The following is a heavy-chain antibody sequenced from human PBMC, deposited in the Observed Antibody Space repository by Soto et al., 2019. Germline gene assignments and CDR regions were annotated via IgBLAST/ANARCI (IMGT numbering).Heavy chain of an antibody. CDR2: IYYSGST. D-gene: IGHD1-26*01. J-gene: IGHJ4*02. CDR3: ARVKSGSNFDS. CDR1: GGSISRYY. V-gene: IGHV4-59*01. Sequence: PSETLSLTCTVSGGSISRYYWSWIRQPPGKGLEWIGYIYYSGSTNYNPSLKSRVAMSVDTSKNQFSLKLSSVTAADTAVYYCARVKSGSNFDSWGQGTLVTVSS.